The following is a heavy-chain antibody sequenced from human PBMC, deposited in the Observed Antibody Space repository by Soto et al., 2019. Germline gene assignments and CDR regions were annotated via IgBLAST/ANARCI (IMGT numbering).Heavy chain of an antibody. Sequence: SETLSFTCAVSGFSFTSNNWWTWVRQPPGQGLEWIGEIYRTGSTNYNPSLKSRVTISLDKSENQFSLKVTSLTAADTAVYYCASRDPGTSVDYWGQGTLVTVSS. CDR1: GFSFTSNNW. CDR2: IYRTGST. J-gene: IGHJ4*02. V-gene: IGHV4-4*02. CDR3: ASRDPGTSVDY. D-gene: IGHD1-7*01.